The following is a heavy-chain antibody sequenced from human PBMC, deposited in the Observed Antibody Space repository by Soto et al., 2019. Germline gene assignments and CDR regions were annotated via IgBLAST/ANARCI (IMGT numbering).Heavy chain of an antibody. Sequence: QVQLVQSGAEVKKPGASVKVSCKASGYTFTSYAMHWVRQAPGQRLEWMGWINAGNGNTKYSQKFQGRVTITRDTSASTAYMELSSLKSEDTAVYYWARGGSLNWYFDLWGAGTLVTVAS. D-gene: IGHD1-26*01. J-gene: IGHJ2*01. V-gene: IGHV1-3*01. CDR3: ARGGSLNWYFDL. CDR1: GYTFTSYA. CDR2: INAGNGNT.